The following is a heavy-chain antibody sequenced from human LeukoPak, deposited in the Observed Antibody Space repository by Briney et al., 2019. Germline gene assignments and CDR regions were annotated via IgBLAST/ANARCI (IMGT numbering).Heavy chain of an antibody. Sequence: PSETLSLTCAVYGGSFSGYYWSWIRQPPGRGLEWIGQINHSGSTNYSPSLKSRVTISVDTSKNQFSLKLTSVTAADTAVYYCAREGVGATYXDXXGQGXXXTV. CDR2: INHSGST. CDR1: GGSFSGYY. V-gene: IGHV4-34*01. CDR3: AREGVGATYXDX. D-gene: IGHD1-26*01. J-gene: IGHJ4*02.